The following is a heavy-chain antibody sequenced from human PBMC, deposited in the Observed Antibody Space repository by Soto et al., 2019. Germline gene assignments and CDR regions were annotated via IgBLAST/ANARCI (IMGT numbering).Heavy chain of an antibody. D-gene: IGHD1-1*01. CDR2: ISVSCDNI. J-gene: IGHJ4*02. Sequence: PGGSLRLSCLASGFSFNSFNMNWIRRAPGRGLEWVASISVSCDNINYGDSVQGRFTISRDNSKRSVFLDLKSLRVDGTAVYYCARDLGLLQSLFAYWGQGSLGTVAS. CDR3: ARDLGLLQSLFAY. V-gene: IGHV3-21*01. CDR1: GFSFNSFN.